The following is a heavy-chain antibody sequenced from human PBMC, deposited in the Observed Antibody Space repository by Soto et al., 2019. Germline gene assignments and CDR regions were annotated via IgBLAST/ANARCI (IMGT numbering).Heavy chain of an antibody. CDR2: FHYSGNT. CDR1: GGSISTGDYF. CDR3: ARESLLDTTLDMYNWFDP. V-gene: IGHV4-30-4*01. D-gene: IGHD5-18*01. J-gene: IGHJ5*02. Sequence: PSETLSLTCTVSGGSISTGDYFWSWIRQPPGKGLERVGNFHYSGNTYYNPSLKSRITISVDTSKNQFSLKLGSVTAADTAVYYCARESLLDTTLDMYNWFDPWGQGTLVTVSS.